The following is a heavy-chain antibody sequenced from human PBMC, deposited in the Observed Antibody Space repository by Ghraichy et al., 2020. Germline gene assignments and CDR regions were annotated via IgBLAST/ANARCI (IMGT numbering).Heavy chain of an antibody. CDR2: VIPSLDTS. J-gene: IGHJ4*02. CDR1: GGTFNTYP. D-gene: IGHD3-16*01. Sequence: SVKVSCKASGGTFNTYPVSWVRQAPGQGLEWMGSVIPSLDTSTYSQTFQGRVIITADEATTTASLELSSLRSDDTAIYYCAAGGDFGFLHYWGQGTLVTVSS. CDR3: AAGGDFGFLHY. V-gene: IGHV1-69*11.